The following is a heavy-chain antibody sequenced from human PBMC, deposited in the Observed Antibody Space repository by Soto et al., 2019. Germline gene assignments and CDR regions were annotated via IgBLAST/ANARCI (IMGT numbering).Heavy chain of an antibody. CDR1: GGTFSSYA. D-gene: IGHD6-19*01. CDR2: IIPIFGTA. CDR3: ARLNSSRGSSGWSFPLEYFDL. Sequence: QVQLVQSGAEVKKPGSSVKVSCKASGGTFSSYAISWVRQAPGQGLEWMGGIIPIFGTANYAQKFQGRVTITADESTSTAYMELSSLRSEDTAVYYCARLNSSRGSSGWSFPLEYFDLWGRGTLVTVSS. V-gene: IGHV1-69*01. J-gene: IGHJ2*01.